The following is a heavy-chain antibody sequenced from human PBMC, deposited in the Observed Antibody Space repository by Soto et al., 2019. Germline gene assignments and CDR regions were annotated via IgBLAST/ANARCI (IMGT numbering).Heavy chain of an antibody. CDR1: GFTFISHT. Sequence: GGSLRLSCATPGFTFISHTMNWVRQAPGKGLEWVSSISSSSNYIYYADSVKGRFTISRDNAKSSLYLQMDSLRAEDTAVYYCARGYTQFDYCGQGTLVTVSS. V-gene: IGHV3-21*01. J-gene: IGHJ4*02. CDR2: ISSSSNYI. D-gene: IGHD5-18*01. CDR3: ARGYTQFDY.